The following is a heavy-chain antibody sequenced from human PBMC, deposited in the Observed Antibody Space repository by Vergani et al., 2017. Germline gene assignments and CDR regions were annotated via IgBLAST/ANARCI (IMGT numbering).Heavy chain of an antibody. CDR1: GFTLDDYA. Sequence: EVQLVESGGGLVKTGGSLRLSCAASGFTLDDYAMHWVRQAPGKGLEWVSGISWNSGSIGYADSVQGRFTSSRDNAKNSLYLQMNSLRAEDTALYYCAKPYDSMGRRDAFDIWGQGTMVTVSS. CDR2: ISWNSGSI. J-gene: IGHJ3*02. D-gene: IGHD3-22*01. CDR3: AKPYDSMGRRDAFDI. V-gene: IGHV3-9*01.